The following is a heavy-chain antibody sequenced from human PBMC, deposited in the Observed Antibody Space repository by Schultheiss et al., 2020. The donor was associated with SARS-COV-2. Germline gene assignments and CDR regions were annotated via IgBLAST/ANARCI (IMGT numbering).Heavy chain of an antibody. CDR1: GGSISSSNW. J-gene: IGHJ5*02. CDR3: AREAPTYDFWSGYYNNWFDP. V-gene: IGHV4-4*02. CDR2: IYHSGST. D-gene: IGHD3-3*01. Sequence: SETLSLTCAVSGGSISSSNWWSWVRQPPGKGLEWIGEIYHSGSTNYNPSLKSRVTISVDTSKNQFSLKLSSVTAADTAVYYCAREAPTYDFWSGYYNNWFDPWGQGTLVTVSS.